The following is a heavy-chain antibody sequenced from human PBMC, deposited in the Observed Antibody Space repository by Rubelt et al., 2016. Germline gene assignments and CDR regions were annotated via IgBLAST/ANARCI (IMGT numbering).Heavy chain of an antibody. CDR3: ARDPRYHGSGSPFDY. CDR2: INYSGST. J-gene: IGHJ4*02. D-gene: IGHD3-10*01. CDR1: GGSIRSSFYY. Sequence: QLQLQESGPGLVKPSETLSLTCSVSGGSIRSSFYYWGWIRQPPGKGLEWIGSINYSGSTYYNPSLKNRVTISVDTSKNQFSLKLTSVTAADTAVYYCARDPRYHGSGSPFDYWGQGTLVTVSS. V-gene: IGHV4-39*07.